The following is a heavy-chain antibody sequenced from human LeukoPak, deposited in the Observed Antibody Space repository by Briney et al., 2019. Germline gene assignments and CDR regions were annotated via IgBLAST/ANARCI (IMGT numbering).Heavy chain of an antibody. CDR1: GDSIRSHY. Sequence: PSETLSLTCSVSGDSIRSHYWSWIRQPPGKRPEWIGHVFFTGPTTYNPTLEGRVTISIDTSGSQFSLKLTSVTAADTAVYYCARVEWELLGAHLWGQGILLSVSS. CDR3: ARVEWELLGAHL. V-gene: IGHV4-59*11. J-gene: IGHJ4*02. D-gene: IGHD1-26*01. CDR2: VFFTGPT.